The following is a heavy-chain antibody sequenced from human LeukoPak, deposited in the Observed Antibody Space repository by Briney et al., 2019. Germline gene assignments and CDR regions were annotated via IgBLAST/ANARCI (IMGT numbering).Heavy chain of an antibody. CDR2: IYTSGIT. V-gene: IGHV4-61*02. CDR1: GGSISSGSYY. D-gene: IGHD3-3*01. Sequence: SETLSLXCTVSGGSISSGSYYWIWIRQPAGKGLEWIGRIYTSGITNYNPSLKSRVTISVDTSKNQFSLKPSSVTAADTAVYYCARDTSGLRFLEWLLIDAFDIWGQGTMVTVSS. J-gene: IGHJ3*02. CDR3: ARDTSGLRFLEWLLIDAFDI.